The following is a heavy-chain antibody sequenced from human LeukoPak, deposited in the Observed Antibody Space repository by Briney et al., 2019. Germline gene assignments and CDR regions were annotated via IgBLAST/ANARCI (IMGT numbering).Heavy chain of an antibody. D-gene: IGHD2-2*01. Sequence: PGGSLRLSCAASGFTFSSYSMNWVRQAPGKGLEWVSSISSSSSYIYYADSVKGRFTISRDNAKNSLYLQMNSLRAEDTAVYYCARTAEVASAAIVGIGWFDPWGQGTLVTASS. CDR2: ISSSSSYI. J-gene: IGHJ5*02. V-gene: IGHV3-21*01. CDR1: GFTFSSYS. CDR3: ARTAEVASAAIVGIGWFDP.